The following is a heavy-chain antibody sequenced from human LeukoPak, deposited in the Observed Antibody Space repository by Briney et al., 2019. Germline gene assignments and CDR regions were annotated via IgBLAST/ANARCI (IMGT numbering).Heavy chain of an antibody. CDR3: ARDPIYGSGTFDP. Sequence: SETLSLTCTVSGGSISSYYWSWIRQPPGKGLEWIGYIYYSGSTNYNPSLKSRVTISVDTSKNQFSLKLSSVTAADTAVYYCARDPIYGSGTFDPWGQGTLVTVSS. CDR1: GGSISSYY. V-gene: IGHV4-59*01. D-gene: IGHD3-10*01. J-gene: IGHJ5*02. CDR2: IYYSGST.